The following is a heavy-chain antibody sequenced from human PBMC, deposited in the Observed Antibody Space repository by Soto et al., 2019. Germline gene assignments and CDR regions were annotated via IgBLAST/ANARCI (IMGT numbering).Heavy chain of an antibody. V-gene: IGHV1-8*01. J-gene: IGHJ6*02. CDR2: MNPNSGNT. D-gene: IGHD1-1*01. CDR1: GYTFTSYD. Sequence: GASVKVSCKASGYTFTSYDINWVRQATGQGLEWMGWMNPNSGNTGYAQKFQGRVTMTRNTSISTAYMELSSLRSEDTAVYYCARAPLERRLNHYYGMDVWGQGTTVTVSS. CDR3: ARAPLERRLNHYYGMDV.